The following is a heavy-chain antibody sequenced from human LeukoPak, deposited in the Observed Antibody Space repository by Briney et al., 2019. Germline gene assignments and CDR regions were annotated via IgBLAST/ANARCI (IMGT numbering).Heavy chain of an antibody. J-gene: IGHJ4*02. Sequence: GGSLRLSCAASGFTFSSYAMSWVRQAPGKGLEWFSAISGSGGSTYYADSVKGRFTISRDNSKNTLYLQMNSLRAEDTAVYYCAKDLVAYCGGDCYPSYDYWGQGTLVTVSS. CDR3: AKDLVAYCGGDCYPSYDY. CDR2: ISGSGGST. CDR1: GFTFSSYA. V-gene: IGHV3-23*01. D-gene: IGHD2-21*02.